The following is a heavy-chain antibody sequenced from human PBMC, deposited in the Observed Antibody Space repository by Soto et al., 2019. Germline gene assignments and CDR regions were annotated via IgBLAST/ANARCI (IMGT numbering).Heavy chain of an antibody. Sequence: QITLKESGPTLVKPTQTLTLTCTFSGFSLSTSGLGVGWIRQPPGKALEWLALIYWDDDKRYSPSLKSRLTITKDTSKNQVVLTMTNMDPVDTATYYCAHKAIAAAKNWFDYWGQGTLVTVSS. CDR1: GFSLSTSGLG. J-gene: IGHJ4*02. D-gene: IGHD6-13*01. CDR2: IYWDDDK. V-gene: IGHV2-5*02. CDR3: AHKAIAAAKNWFDY.